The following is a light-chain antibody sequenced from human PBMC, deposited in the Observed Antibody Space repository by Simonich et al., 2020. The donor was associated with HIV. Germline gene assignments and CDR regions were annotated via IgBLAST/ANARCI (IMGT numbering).Light chain of an antibody. Sequence: DIQMTQSPSSLSASVGDRVTNTCQASQDISNLLNWYQQKTGKAPKLLIYDASNLETGVPSMFSGSGSGSDFTFTISSLQPADIATYYCQQYDELPYTFGQGTKLEIK. CDR1: QDISNL. V-gene: IGKV1-33*01. CDR2: DAS. CDR3: QQYDELPYT. J-gene: IGKJ2*01.